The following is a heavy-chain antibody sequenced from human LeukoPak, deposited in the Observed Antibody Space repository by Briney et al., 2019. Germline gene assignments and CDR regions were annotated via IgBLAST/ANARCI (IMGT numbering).Heavy chain of an antibody. CDR1: GFTFSSYA. CDR3: AKARYSGSPALDF. J-gene: IGHJ4*02. Sequence: PGGSLRLSCAASGFTFSSYAMSWVRQTPGKGLDWVAFTRYDESKTFYGDSVRGRFTISRDNSKNTLYLQMNSLTTDDSAVYYCAKARYSGSPALDFWGQGTLVTVSS. CDR2: TRYDESKT. V-gene: IGHV3-30*02. D-gene: IGHD1-26*01.